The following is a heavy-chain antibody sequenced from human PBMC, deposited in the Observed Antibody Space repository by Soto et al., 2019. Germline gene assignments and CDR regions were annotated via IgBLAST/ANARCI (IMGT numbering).Heavy chain of an antibody. V-gene: IGHV4-30-2*01. J-gene: IGHJ4*02. D-gene: IGHD4-17*01. CDR3: ARRDDYGDHGLDY. CDR2: IYHSGST. Sequence: PSETLSLTCAFSCGSISSGGYSWSWIRQPPGKGLEWIGYIYHSGSTYYNPSLKSRVTISVDRSKNQFSLKLSSVTAADTAVYYCARRDDYGDHGLDYWGQGTLVTVSS. CDR1: CGSISSGGYS.